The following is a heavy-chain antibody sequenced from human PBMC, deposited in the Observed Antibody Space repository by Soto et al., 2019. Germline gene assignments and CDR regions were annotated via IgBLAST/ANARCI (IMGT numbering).Heavy chain of an antibody. CDR3: ARRSHNGFWSGSGMDV. V-gene: IGHV4-34*01. J-gene: IGHJ6*02. D-gene: IGHD3-3*01. CDR1: GGSFSGYY. CDR2: INHSGST. Sequence: SETLSLTCAVYGGSFSGYYWSWIRQPPGKGLEWIGEINHSGSTNYNPSLKSRVTISVDTSKNQFSLKLSSVTAADTAVYYCARRSHNGFWSGSGMDVWGQGTTVTVSS.